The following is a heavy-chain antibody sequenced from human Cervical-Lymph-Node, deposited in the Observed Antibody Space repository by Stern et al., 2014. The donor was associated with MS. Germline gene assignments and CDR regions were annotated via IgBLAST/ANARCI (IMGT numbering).Heavy chain of an antibody. Sequence: VQLVESGPGLVKPSQTLSLSCTVSGGSISSDGYYWTWIRQQPGKGLEWIGYMYSSGSTYYNPSLKGRVTISGDTSENQFSLKLTSVTAADTAVYYCASGVDRGVHDYWGQGTLVTVSS. V-gene: IGHV4-31*03. CDR3: ASGVDRGVHDY. J-gene: IGHJ4*02. D-gene: IGHD3-10*01. CDR1: GGSISSDGYY. CDR2: MYSSGST.